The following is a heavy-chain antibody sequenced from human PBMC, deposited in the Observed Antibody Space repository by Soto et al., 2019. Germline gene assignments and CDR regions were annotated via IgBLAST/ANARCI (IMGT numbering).Heavy chain of an antibody. D-gene: IGHD2-15*01. J-gene: IGHJ4*02. CDR3: ARGGGSSGV. CDR1: GGYIRHHY. Sequence: LVLMSLRRGVSGGYIRHHYCNWIRQTPGKGLEWIGNITDSGSTNYNPSLKSRVTISVDTSKSQLSLKLNSVTAAYTAVYYCARGGGSSGVCGQGTQVTGSS. V-gene: IGHV4-59*11. CDR2: ITDSGST.